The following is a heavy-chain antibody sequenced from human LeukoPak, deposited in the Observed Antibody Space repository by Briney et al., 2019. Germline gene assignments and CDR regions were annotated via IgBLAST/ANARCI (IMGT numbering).Heavy chain of an antibody. J-gene: IGHJ4*02. D-gene: IGHD5-18*01. Sequence: GGSLRLSCAASGFTFSSYAMSWVRQAPGKGLEWVSAISGSGGSTYYADSVKGRFTISRDNSKNTLYLQMNSLRAEDTAVYYCAKSRRLGGYSYGFFDYWGQGTLVTVSS. V-gene: IGHV3-23*01. CDR2: ISGSGGST. CDR1: GFTFSSYA. CDR3: AKSRRLGGYSYGFFDY.